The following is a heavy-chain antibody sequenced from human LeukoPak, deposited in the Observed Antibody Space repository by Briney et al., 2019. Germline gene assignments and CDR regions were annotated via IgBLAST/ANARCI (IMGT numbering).Heavy chain of an antibody. V-gene: IGHV1-69*05. CDR3: ARDQDDSSGYYWEVAFDI. Sequence: SVKVSCKASGGTFSSYAISWVRQAPGQGLEWMGRIIPIFGTANYAQKFQGRVTITTDESTSTAYMELSSLRSEDTAVSYCARDQDDSSGYYWEVAFDIWGQGTMVTVSS. J-gene: IGHJ3*02. CDR1: GGTFSSYA. D-gene: IGHD3-22*01. CDR2: IIPIFGTA.